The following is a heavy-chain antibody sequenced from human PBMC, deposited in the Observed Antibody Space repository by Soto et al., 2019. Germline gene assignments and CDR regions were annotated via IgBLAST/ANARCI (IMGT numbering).Heavy chain of an antibody. CDR3: ARADYYDSSGFYYDC. V-gene: IGHV1-46*01. CDR2: INPSGGST. J-gene: IGHJ4*02. Sequence: QVQLVQSGAEVKKPGASVKVSCKASGYIFTNHYIHWVRQAPGQGLEWMGIINPSGGSTNYLQKFQGRITMTRDTCTSTVYMALSSLRSDDTAVYFCARADYYDSSGFYYDCWGQGSLVTVSS. D-gene: IGHD3-22*01. CDR1: GYIFTNHY.